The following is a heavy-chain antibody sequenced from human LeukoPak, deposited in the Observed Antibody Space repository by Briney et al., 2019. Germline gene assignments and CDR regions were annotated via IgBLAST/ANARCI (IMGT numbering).Heavy chain of an antibody. CDR3: AAEIYGANSDCCTFDF. J-gene: IGHJ3*01. D-gene: IGHD4-23*01. CDR2: IGVGGGNT. V-gene: IGHV1-58*02. CDR1: GFTFSNSA. Sequence: AASVTVSCKASGFTFSNSAIQWVRQARGQRLEWIGWIGVGGGNTNYAQRFQDRVTITRDMSTSTAYMELSSLRSEDTAVYYCAAEIYGANSDCCTFDFWGPGTPVTVSS.